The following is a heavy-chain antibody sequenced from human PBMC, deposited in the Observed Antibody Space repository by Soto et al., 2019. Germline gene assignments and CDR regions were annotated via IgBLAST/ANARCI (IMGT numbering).Heavy chain of an antibody. CDR2: IYPADSDT. J-gene: IGHJ4*02. Sequence: EVQLVQSGAEVKKPGESLKMSCQGFGYTFSTYWIGWVRQKPGQGLEWMGAIYPADSDTRYTPSFEGHVTFSADKSLSTAYLQWNSLRASDTARYYCARRRAWNDAFDFWGQGVLVTVSS. CDR1: GYTFSTYW. V-gene: IGHV5-51*03. CDR3: ARRRAWNDAFDF. D-gene: IGHD1-1*01.